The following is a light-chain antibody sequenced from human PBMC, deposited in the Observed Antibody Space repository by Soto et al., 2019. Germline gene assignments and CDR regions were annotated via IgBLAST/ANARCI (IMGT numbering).Light chain of an antibody. Sequence: QSALTQPASVSGSPGQSITISCTGTSSDVGAYNYVSWFQQHPGKAPKLMIYDVSNRPSGISNRFSGSKSGNTASLTISGLQAEDEADYYCSSFTRSTTWVFGGGTKLT. CDR3: SSFTRSTTWV. CDR2: DVS. J-gene: IGLJ3*02. CDR1: SSDVGAYNY. V-gene: IGLV2-14*01.